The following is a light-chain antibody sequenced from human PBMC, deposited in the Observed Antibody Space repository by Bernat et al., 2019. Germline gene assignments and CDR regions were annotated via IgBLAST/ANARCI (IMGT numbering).Light chain of an antibody. J-gene: IGKJ1*01. CDR1: QGLLYSDGNTY. V-gene: IGKV2-30*01. CDR3: LQGTHWPPLT. CDR2: KVS. Sequence: DVVMTQSPLSLSVILGQPASISCKSSQGLLYSDGNTYLTWFQQRPGQSPRRLIYKVSNRESGVPDRFSGSRSGTEFTLSISRVEAEDVGVYYCLQGTHWPPLTFGQGTKVEIK.